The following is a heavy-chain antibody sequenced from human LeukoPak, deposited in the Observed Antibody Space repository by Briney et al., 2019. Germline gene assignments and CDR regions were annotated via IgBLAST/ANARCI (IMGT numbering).Heavy chain of an antibody. D-gene: IGHD1/OR15-1a*01. V-gene: IGHV3-30-3*01. Sequence: GGSLRLSCAASAFTFCRYAMYWVREAPGKGVEWVAVISYDGSNKYYADSVKGRFTISRDNSKNTLYLQMNSLRAEDTAVYYCARETTQYYYYYGMDVWGQGTTVTVSS. CDR2: ISYDGSNK. CDR3: ARETTQYYYYYGMDV. J-gene: IGHJ6*02. CDR1: AFTFCRYA.